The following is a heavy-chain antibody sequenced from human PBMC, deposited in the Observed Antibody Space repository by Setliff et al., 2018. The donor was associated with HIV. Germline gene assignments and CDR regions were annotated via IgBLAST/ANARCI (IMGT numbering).Heavy chain of an antibody. CDR2: VYYSGIT. D-gene: IGHD5-18*01. CDR3: ARLEVRSFYGYRNSPDY. V-gene: IGHV4-39*01. CDR1: GGSIIDSRYF. J-gene: IGHJ4*02. Sequence: PSETLSLTCTVSGGSIIDSRYFWGWIRQPPGKGLEWIGSVYYSGITYYSSSLKSRVTVSVDTSKDQFSLKLSSVTAADTAVYYCARLEVRSFYGYRNSPDYWGQGTLVTVSS.